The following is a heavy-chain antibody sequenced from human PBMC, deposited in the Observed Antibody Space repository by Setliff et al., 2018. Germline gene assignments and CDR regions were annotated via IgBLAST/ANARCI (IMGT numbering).Heavy chain of an antibody. V-gene: IGHV1-69*13. CDR3: AREGRGVTTAH. Sequence: ASVKVSCKASGGTFSTYAFSWVRQAPGQGLEWMGAIIPNTKTTNYAQKFQGRVTITADESTTTAYMEVSSLTSEDTAFYYCAREGRGVTTAHWGQGTLVTVS. CDR2: IIPNTKTT. J-gene: IGHJ4*02. D-gene: IGHD4-17*01. CDR1: GGTFSTYA.